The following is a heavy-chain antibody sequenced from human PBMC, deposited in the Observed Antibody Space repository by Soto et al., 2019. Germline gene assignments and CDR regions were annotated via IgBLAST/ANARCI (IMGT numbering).Heavy chain of an antibody. CDR1: GYTFTNYI. V-gene: IGHV1-3*01. CDR3: AKEPAVAGMLALDF. CDR2: INAANGNT. J-gene: IGHJ4*02. Sequence: AQIVQSGVEVKKPGASVKISCKDSGYTFTNYITHWVRQAPGQRLEWMGWINAANGNTKYSQKFQGRVTITRDTSAPTVYMDLNSLKSEDTAVYYCAKEPAVAGMLALDFWGQGTLVTVSS. D-gene: IGHD6-19*01.